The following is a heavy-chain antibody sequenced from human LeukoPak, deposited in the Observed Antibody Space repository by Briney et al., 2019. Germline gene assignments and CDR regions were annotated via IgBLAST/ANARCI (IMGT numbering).Heavy chain of an antibody. Sequence: GGSLRLSCAASGFTFSSYEMNWVRQAPGKGLEWVSYMNSGGSTIHYADSVKGRFTISRDNAKNSLYLQMDSLRAEDTAVYYCARSTYYYDETGYYRSHFDYWGQGTLVNVSS. J-gene: IGHJ4*02. CDR2: MNSGGSTI. CDR1: GFTFSSYE. CDR3: ARSTYYYDETGYYRSHFDY. V-gene: IGHV3-48*03. D-gene: IGHD3-22*01.